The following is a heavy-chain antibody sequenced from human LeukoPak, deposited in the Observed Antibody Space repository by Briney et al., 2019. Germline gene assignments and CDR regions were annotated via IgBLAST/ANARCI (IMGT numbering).Heavy chain of an antibody. V-gene: IGHV3-23*01. J-gene: IGHJ6*02. Sequence: GGSLRLSCAASGFTFSSYAMSWVRQAPGKGLEWVSAISGGGGSTYYADSVKGRFTISRDNSKNTLYLQMNSLRAEDTAVYYCAKSIARGYYYGMDVWGQGTTVTVSS. CDR3: AKSIARGYYYGMDV. D-gene: IGHD2-21*01. CDR1: GFTFSSYA. CDR2: ISGGGGST.